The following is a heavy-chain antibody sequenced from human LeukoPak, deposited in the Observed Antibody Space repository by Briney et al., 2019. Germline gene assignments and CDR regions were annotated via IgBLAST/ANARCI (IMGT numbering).Heavy chain of an antibody. D-gene: IGHD2-2*02. CDR1: GGSISSSSYY. V-gene: IGHV4-39*07. CDR2: IYYSGST. Sequence: PSETLSLTCTVSGGSISSSSYYWGWIRQPPGKGLEWIGNIYYSGSTFYNPSLKSRVTISVDTSKNQFSLKLSSVTAADTAVYYCAREVRDCSSTSCDMRAAFDIWGQGTMVTVSS. CDR3: AREVRDCSSTSCDMRAAFDI. J-gene: IGHJ3*02.